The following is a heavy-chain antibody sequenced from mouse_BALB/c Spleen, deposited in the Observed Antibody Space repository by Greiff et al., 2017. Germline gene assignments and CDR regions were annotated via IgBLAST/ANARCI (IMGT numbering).Heavy chain of an antibody. V-gene: IGHV1-63*02. D-gene: IGHD1-1*01. CDR3: ARYGSSLYYFDY. Sequence: QVQLQQSGAELVRPGTSVKISCKASGYTFTNYWLGWVKQRPGHGLEWIGDIYPGGGYTNYNEKFKGKATLTADTSSSTAYMQLSSLTSEDSAVYFCARYGSSLYYFDYWGQGTTLTVSS. CDR2: IYPGGGYT. CDR1: GYTFTNYW. J-gene: IGHJ2*01.